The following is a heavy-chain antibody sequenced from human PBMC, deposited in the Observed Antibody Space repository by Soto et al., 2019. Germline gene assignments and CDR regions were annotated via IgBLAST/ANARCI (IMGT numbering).Heavy chain of an antibody. V-gene: IGHV3-64*01. CDR1: GFTFSSYA. Sequence: EVQLVDSGGGLVQPGGSLRLSCAASGFTFSSYAMHWVRQAPGKGLEYVSAITSNGGNTDYASSVKGRFTISRDNSKNTLYLQMGSLRAEDMAVYYCARRIPFGYGMDVWGQGTTVTVSS. J-gene: IGHJ6*02. D-gene: IGHD2-21*01. CDR2: ITSNGGNT. CDR3: ARRIPFGYGMDV.